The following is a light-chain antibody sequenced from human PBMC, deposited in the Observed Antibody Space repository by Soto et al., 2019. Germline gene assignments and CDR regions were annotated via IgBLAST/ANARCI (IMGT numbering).Light chain of an antibody. CDR3: QQYSSPPRT. J-gene: IGKJ1*01. Sequence: EIVLTQSPATLSLSPGERATLSCRASQGVSSYLAWYQQKPGQAPRLLISGASSRATGFPDRFSGSGSGTDFSHTIRRLEPEDSAVYYCQQYSSPPRTFGQGTKVEIK. CDR2: GAS. V-gene: IGKV3-20*01. CDR1: QGVSSY.